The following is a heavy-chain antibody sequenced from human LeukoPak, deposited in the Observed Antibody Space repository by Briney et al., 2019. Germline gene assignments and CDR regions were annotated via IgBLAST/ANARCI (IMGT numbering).Heavy chain of an antibody. CDR1: GFTFSSYA. Sequence: GGSLRLSCAASGFTFSSYAMSWVRQAPGKGLEWVIAISVSGGSKYYADSVKGRFTIYRDNSKNTLYLQMNRLRATDTAVYDWAKGPRTIFGVVPPHYFDYSGQGTLVTVSP. CDR2: ISVSGGSK. J-gene: IGHJ4*02. D-gene: IGHD3-3*01. V-gene: IGHV3-23*01. CDR3: AKGPRTIFGVVPPHYFDY.